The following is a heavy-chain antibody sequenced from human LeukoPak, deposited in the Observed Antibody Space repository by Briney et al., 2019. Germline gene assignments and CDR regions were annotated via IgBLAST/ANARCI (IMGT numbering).Heavy chain of an antibody. J-gene: IGHJ4*02. CDR3: ARGLAYYYDSSAYFLDY. CDR1: GFTFSSYG. CDR2: IRYDGSNK. Sequence: GGSLRLSCAASGFTFSSYGMHWVRQAPGKGLEWVAFIRYDGSNKYYADSVKGRFTISRDNPKNTLYLQMNSLRAEDTAVYYCARGLAYYYDSSAYFLDYWGQGTLVTVSS. V-gene: IGHV3-30*02. D-gene: IGHD3-22*01.